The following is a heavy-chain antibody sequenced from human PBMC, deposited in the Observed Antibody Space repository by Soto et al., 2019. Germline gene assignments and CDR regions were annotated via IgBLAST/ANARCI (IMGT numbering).Heavy chain of an antibody. V-gene: IGHV5-51*03. CDR1: GYDFSAYW. J-gene: IGHJ4*02. Sequence: DVQLVQSGAEVKKPGESLRISCKGSGYDFSAYWINWVHQMPGKGLEWMGTIYPGDSDVRYSPSFQGQVTISVDKSISIAYLQWSSLKAADTAIYYCARTDYGSGTFDSWGQGTLVTVSS. D-gene: IGHD3-10*01. CDR2: IYPGDSDV. CDR3: ARTDYGSGTFDS.